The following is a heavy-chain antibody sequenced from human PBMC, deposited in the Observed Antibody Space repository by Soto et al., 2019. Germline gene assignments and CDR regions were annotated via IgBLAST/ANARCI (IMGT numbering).Heavy chain of an antibody. V-gene: IGHV3-30-3*01. J-gene: IGHJ4*02. Sequence: LRLSCAASGFTFSSYAMHWVRQAPGKGLEWVAVISYDGSNKYYADSVKGRFTISRDNSKNTLYLQMNSLRAEDTAVYYCARGSNSDYFDYWGQGTLVTVSS. CDR1: GFTFSSYA. D-gene: IGHD4-4*01. CDR3: ARGSNSDYFDY. CDR2: ISYDGSNK.